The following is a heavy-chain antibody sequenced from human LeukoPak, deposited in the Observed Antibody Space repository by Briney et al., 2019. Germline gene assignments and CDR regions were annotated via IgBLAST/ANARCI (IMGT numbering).Heavy chain of an antibody. D-gene: IGHD2-21*02. CDR3: ARDLEHIVVVTAGSYYYYGMDV. CDR1: GFTFSSYS. Sequence: GGSLRLSCAASGFTFSSYSMNWVRQAPGKGLEGVSSISSISSYIYYADSVKGRFTISRDNAKNSLYLQMNSLRAEDTAVYYCARDLEHIVVVTAGSYYYYGMDVWGQGTTVTVSS. J-gene: IGHJ6*02. CDR2: ISSISSYI. V-gene: IGHV3-21*01.